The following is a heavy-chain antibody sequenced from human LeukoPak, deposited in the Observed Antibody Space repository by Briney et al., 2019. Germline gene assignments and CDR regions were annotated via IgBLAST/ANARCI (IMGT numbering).Heavy chain of an antibody. CDR1: GFTFSSYA. D-gene: IGHD3-10*01. CDR3: AKSDYYGSGSYFLIRLLGSYLDY. V-gene: IGHV3-23*01. CDR2: ISGSGGST. J-gene: IGHJ4*02. Sequence: GGSLRLSCAASGFTFSSYAMSWVRQAPGKGLEWVSAISGSGGSTYYADSVKGRFTISRDNSKNTLYLQMNSLRAEDTAVYYCAKSDYYGSGSYFLIRLLGSYLDYWGQGTLVTVSS.